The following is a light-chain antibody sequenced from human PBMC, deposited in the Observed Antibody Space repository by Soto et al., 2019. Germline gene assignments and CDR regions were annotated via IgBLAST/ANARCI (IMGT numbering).Light chain of an antibody. CDR2: DAS. V-gene: IGKV1-5*01. Sequence: DVQMTQFPSTLSASVGDSVTITFRASQSISASLAWYQQRPVEAPKHLISDASNLESGVPARFSGSGSGTQFSLTIHSLQPEDFATYYCQQYDYSRTFGQGTKVDI. CDR1: QSISAS. CDR3: QQYDYSRT. J-gene: IGKJ1*01.